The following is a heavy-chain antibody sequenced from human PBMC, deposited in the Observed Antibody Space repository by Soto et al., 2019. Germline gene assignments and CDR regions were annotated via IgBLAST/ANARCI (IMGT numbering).Heavy chain of an antibody. D-gene: IGHD6-19*01. CDR2: INSDGSGT. V-gene: IGHV3-74*01. CDR1: GFTFSSFL. Sequence: GGSLRLSCEASGFTFSSFLMHWVRQAPGKGLEWVSRINSDGSGTTYADSVQGRFTISRDNAKNTVFLEMTSLRAEDTGVYYCARVNTLTSAWPFDFWGRGALVTVSS. CDR3: ARVNTLTSAWPFDF. J-gene: IGHJ4*02.